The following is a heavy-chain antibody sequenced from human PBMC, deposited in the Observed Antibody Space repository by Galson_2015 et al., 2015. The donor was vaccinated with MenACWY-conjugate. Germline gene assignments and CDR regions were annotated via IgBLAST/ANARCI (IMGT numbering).Heavy chain of an antibody. V-gene: IGHV4-31*03. CDR3: ARLGGYGGGIQLWLNAFDI. J-gene: IGHJ3*02. CDR2: IYYSGST. D-gene: IGHD5-18*01. Sequence: TLSLTCTVSGGSISSGGYHWSWIRQHPGKGLEWIGYIYYSGSTYYNPSLKSRVTISVDTSKNQFSLKLSSVTAADTAVYYCARLGGYGGGIQLWLNAFDIWGQGTMVTVSS. CDR1: GGSISSGGYH.